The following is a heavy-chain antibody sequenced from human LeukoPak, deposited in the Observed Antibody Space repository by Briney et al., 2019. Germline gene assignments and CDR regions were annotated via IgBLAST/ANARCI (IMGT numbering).Heavy chain of an antibody. CDR3: ASWDCSSTSCYLGY. CDR2: INHSGST. D-gene: IGHD2-2*01. V-gene: IGHV4-39*07. Sequence: SETLSLTCTVSGVSIRSSYYYWGWIRQPPGKGLEWIGEINHSGSTNYNPSLKSRVTISVDTSKNQFSLKLSSVTAADTAVYYCASWDCSSTSCYLGYWGQGTLVTVSS. CDR1: GVSIRSSYYY. J-gene: IGHJ4*02.